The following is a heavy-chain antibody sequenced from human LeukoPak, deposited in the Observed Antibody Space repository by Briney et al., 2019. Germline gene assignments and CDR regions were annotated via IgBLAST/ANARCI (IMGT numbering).Heavy chain of an antibody. J-gene: IGHJ4*02. D-gene: IGHD3-3*01. CDR2: ISVSGGST. CDR3: AKEDYDFWSGYWFDY. CDR1: GFTFSSYA. Sequence: PGGSLRLSCAASGFTFSSYAMSWVRQAPGKGLEWVSAISVSGGSTYYADSVKGRLTTSRDNSKNTLYLQMNSLRAEDTAVYYCAKEDYDFWSGYWFDYWGQGTLVTVSS. V-gene: IGHV3-23*01.